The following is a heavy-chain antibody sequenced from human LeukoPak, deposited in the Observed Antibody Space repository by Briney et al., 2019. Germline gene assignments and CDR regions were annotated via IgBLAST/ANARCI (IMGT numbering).Heavy chain of an antibody. D-gene: IGHD5-24*01. Sequence: GGSLRLSCAASGFTVSSNYMSWVRQAPGKGLEWISVIYSSGSTYYADSVKGRFTISRDNSKNTLYLQMNSLRAEDTAMYYCARDLGRKDGYNYGRYWYFDLWGRGTLVTVSS. CDR2: IYSSGST. CDR3: ARDLGRKDGYNYGRYWYFDL. J-gene: IGHJ2*01. V-gene: IGHV3-53*01. CDR1: GFTVSSNY.